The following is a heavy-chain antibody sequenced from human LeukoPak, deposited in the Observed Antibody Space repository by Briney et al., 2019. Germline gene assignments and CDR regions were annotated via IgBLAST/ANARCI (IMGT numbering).Heavy chain of an antibody. CDR2: INHSGST. Sequence: GSLRLSCAASGFTFSDHYMDWVRQAPGKGLEWVGEINHSGSTNYNPSLKSRVTISVDTSKNQFSLKLSSVTAADTAVYYCARGRRITIFGVVQNWFDPWGQGTLVTVSS. CDR3: ARGRRITIFGVVQNWFDP. J-gene: IGHJ5*02. CDR1: GFTFSDHY. D-gene: IGHD3-3*01. V-gene: IGHV4-34*01.